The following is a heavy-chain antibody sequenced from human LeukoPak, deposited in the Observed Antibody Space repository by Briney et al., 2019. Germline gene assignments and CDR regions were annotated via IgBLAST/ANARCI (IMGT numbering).Heavy chain of an antibody. Sequence: SVKVSCKASGYTFTSYGISWVRQAPGQGLEWMGGIIPIFGTANYAQKFQGRVTITADESTSTAYMELSSLRSEDTAVYYCARADLLWFGELVTWFDPWGQGTLVTVSS. V-gene: IGHV1-69*13. CDR2: IIPIFGTA. J-gene: IGHJ5*02. D-gene: IGHD3-10*01. CDR3: ARADLLWFGELVTWFDP. CDR1: GYTFTSYG.